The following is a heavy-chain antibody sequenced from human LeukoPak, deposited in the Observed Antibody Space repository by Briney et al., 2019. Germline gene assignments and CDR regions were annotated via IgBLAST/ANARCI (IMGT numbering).Heavy chain of an antibody. V-gene: IGHV1-69*04. CDR2: IIPILGIA. J-gene: IGHJ5*02. CDR3: ALPGIAVAGTLPWFDP. CDR1: GGTFSSYA. Sequence: ASVKVSCKASGGTFSSYAISWVRQAPGQGLEWMGMIIPILGIANYAQKFQGRVTITADKSTSTAYMELSSLRSEDTAVYYCALPGIAVAGTLPWFDPWGQGTLVTVSS. D-gene: IGHD6-19*01.